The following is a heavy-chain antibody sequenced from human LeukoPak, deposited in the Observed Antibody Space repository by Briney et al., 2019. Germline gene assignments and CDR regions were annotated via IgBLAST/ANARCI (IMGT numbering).Heavy chain of an antibody. CDR3: ARVATTSYYYYYYMDV. V-gene: IGHV3-11*04. J-gene: IGHJ6*03. D-gene: IGHD5-12*01. CDR1: GFTFSDYY. Sequence: PGGSLRLSCAASGFTFSDYYMSWIRQAPGKGLEWVSYISSSGSTIYYADSVKGRFTISRDNAKNSLYLQMNSLRAEDTAVYYCARVATTSYYYYYYMDVWGKGTTVTVSS. CDR2: ISSSGSTI.